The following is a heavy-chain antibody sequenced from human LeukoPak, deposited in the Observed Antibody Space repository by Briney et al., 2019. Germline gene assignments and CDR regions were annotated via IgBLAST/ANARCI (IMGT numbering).Heavy chain of an antibody. D-gene: IGHD2/OR15-2a*01. V-gene: IGHV4-59*01. CDR2: IYYSGST. CDR3: ARAKLSDWFDP. J-gene: IGHJ5*02. CDR1: GGSISGYY. Sequence: SETLSLTCTVSGGSISGYYWSWIRQPPGKGLEWIGYIYYSGSTNYNPSLKSRVTISVDTSKNQFSLKLSSVTAADTAVYYCARAKLSDWFDPWGQGTLVTVSS.